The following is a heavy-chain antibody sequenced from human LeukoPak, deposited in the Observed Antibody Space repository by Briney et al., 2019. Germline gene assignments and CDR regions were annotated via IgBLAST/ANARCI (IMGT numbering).Heavy chain of an antibody. CDR2: VYYTGST. Sequence: KPSETLSLTCTVSGGSINNYYWTWIRQPPGKGLECIGYVYYTGSTYCNPSLKSRVTISVDTSRNQFSLKLNSVTAADTAVYYCARDSSTVTTRHFDYWGQGTLVTVSS. V-gene: IGHV4-59*01. J-gene: IGHJ4*02. CDR3: ARDSSTVTTRHFDY. CDR1: GGSINNYY. D-gene: IGHD4-17*01.